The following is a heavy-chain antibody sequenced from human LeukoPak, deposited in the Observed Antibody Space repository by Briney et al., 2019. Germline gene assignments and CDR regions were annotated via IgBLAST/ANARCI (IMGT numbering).Heavy chain of an antibody. CDR2: IYSGGST. Sequence: PGGSLRLSCAASGFTVSSNYMSWVRQAPGKGLEWVSVIYSGGSTYYADSVKGRFTISRDNAKNSLYLQMNSLRAEDTAVYYCARDSGYSGYDSPPWGQGTLVTVSS. CDR3: ARDSGYSGYDSPP. J-gene: IGHJ5*02. V-gene: IGHV3-53*01. CDR1: GFTVSSNY. D-gene: IGHD5-12*01.